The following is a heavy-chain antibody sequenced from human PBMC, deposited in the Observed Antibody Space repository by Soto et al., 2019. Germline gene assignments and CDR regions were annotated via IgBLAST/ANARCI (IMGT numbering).Heavy chain of an antibody. V-gene: IGHV1-8*01. CDR3: ARVRGVKLVRG. Sequence: QVQLVQSGAEVKKPGASVKVSCKASGYTFSSYDINWVRQATGQGLEWMGWMNPSSGHAGYAQKFPGRVPMTRDTAISTAYMELSSLKSDDTAVYFCARVRGVKLVRGWCHGTLVTVSS. D-gene: IGHD3-10*01. CDR1: GYTFSSYD. J-gene: IGHJ4*01. CDR2: MNPSSGHA.